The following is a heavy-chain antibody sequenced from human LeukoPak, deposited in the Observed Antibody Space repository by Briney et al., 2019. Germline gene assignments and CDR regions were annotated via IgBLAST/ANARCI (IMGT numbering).Heavy chain of an antibody. Sequence: PGGSLRPSCAASGFTFSSYWMSWVRQAPGKGLEWVSAITGSGGSTYYADSVRGRFTISRDNSKSTLSLQMNSLRAEDTAIYYCATYRQVLLPFESWGQGTLVTVSS. CDR2: ITGSGGST. CDR3: ATYRQVLLPFES. J-gene: IGHJ4*02. CDR1: GFTFSSYW. D-gene: IGHD2-8*02. V-gene: IGHV3-23*01.